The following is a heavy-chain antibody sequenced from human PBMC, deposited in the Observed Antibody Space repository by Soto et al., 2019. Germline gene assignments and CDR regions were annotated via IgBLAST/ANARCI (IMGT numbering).Heavy chain of an antibody. J-gene: IGHJ6*02. V-gene: IGHV3-33*01. Sequence: VQLVESGGGVVQPGRSLRLSCAASGFTFSSYGMHWVRQAPGKGLEWVAVIWYDGSNKYYADSVKGRFTISRDNSKNTLYLQMNSLRAEDTAVYYCAREEGAYYYYYGMDVWGQGTTVTVSS. CDR2: IWYDGSNK. CDR3: AREEGAYYYYYGMDV. CDR1: GFTFSSYG.